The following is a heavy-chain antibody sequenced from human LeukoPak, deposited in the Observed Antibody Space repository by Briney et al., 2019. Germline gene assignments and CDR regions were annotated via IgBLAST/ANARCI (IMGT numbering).Heavy chain of an antibody. Sequence: PGGSLRLSCAASGFTFSSYSMNWVRQAPGKGLEWVSYISSSSSTIYYADSVKGRFTISRDNAKNSQYLQMNSLRAEDTAVYYCAIGGSYGDWYFDLWGRGTLVTVSS. V-gene: IGHV3-48*01. CDR1: GFTFSSYS. D-gene: IGHD1-26*01. J-gene: IGHJ2*01. CDR3: AIGGSYGDWYFDL. CDR2: ISSSSSTI.